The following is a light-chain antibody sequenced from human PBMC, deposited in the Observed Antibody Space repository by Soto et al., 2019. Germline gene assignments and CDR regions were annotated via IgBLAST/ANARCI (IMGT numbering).Light chain of an antibody. CDR1: QGISSY. Sequence: AIRMTQSPSSLSASTGDRVTITCRASQGISSYLAWYQQKPGKAPKLLIYAASTLQSGVPSRFSGSGSGTDFTLTISCLQSEECATYYCHQYYSYPQTFGQGTKVEIK. V-gene: IGKV1-8*01. J-gene: IGKJ1*01. CDR2: AAS. CDR3: HQYYSYPQT.